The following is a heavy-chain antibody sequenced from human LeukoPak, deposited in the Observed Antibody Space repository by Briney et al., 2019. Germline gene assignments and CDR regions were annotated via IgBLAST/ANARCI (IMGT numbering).Heavy chain of an antibody. Sequence: PGGSQTLSCAASAFTVDKYGMSSVRQAPRKGREWVSGIILNGASTTHSDCVEGRFPISRENAKNSLCMQMNRLRAEDTAIYHCARARYYLGGVIVTCPNPLDYWGQGTLVTVSS. CDR2: IILNGAST. V-gene: IGHV3-20*01. CDR1: AFTVDKYG. CDR3: ARARYYLGGVIVTCPNPLDY. J-gene: IGHJ4*02. D-gene: IGHD3-16*02.